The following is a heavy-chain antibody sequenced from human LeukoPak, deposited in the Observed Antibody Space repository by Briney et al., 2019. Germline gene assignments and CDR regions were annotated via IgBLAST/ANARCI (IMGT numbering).Heavy chain of an antibody. CDR3: ATMQRPSKGLFFSN. D-gene: IGHD2-2*01. CDR2: IYYSGST. Sequence: PSETLSLTCTVSGGSISSGGYYWSWIRQHPGKDLEWTGYIYYSGSTYYNPSLKSRVTISVDTSKNQFSLKLSSVTAADTAVYYCATMQRPSKGLFFSNWGQGTLVTVSS. J-gene: IGHJ4*02. CDR1: GGSISSGGYY. V-gene: IGHV4-31*03.